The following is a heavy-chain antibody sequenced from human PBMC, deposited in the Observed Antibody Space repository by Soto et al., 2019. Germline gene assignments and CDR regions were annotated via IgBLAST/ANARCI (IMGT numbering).Heavy chain of an antibody. J-gene: IGHJ6*02. D-gene: IGHD3-9*01. CDR2: ISANNGNT. V-gene: IGHV1-18*01. CDR3: ARETYYDILTGKGSLSYYYGMDV. CDR1: GYTFTSYG. Sequence: ASVKVSCKASGYTFTSYGISWVRQAPGQGREWMGWISANNGNTNYAQKFQGRVTMTTDTSTSTAYMELRSLRSDDTAVYYCARETYYDILTGKGSLSYYYGMDVWGQGTTVTVSS.